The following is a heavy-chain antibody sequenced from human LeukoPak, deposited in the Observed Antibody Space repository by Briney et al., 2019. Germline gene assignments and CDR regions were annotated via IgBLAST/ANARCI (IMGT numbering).Heavy chain of an antibody. CDR2: ISYDGSNK. CDR1: GFTFSSYA. Sequence: GGSLRLSSAASGFTFSSYAMHWVRQAPGKGLEWVAVISYDGSNKYYADSVKGRFTISRDNSKNTLYLQMNSLRAEDTAVYYCARANYDILGFDYWGQGTLVTVSS. J-gene: IGHJ4*02. CDR3: ARANYDILGFDY. D-gene: IGHD3-9*01. V-gene: IGHV3-30*04.